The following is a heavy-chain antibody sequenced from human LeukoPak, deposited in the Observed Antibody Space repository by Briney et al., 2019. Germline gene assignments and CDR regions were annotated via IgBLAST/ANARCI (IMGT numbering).Heavy chain of an antibody. Sequence: ASVKVSCKASGYTFTNNDINWVRQATGQGLEWMGWLRPSSGMTEFAQKFQGRVTMTRDTSISTAYMELSSLRSEDTAVYYCAVWAAHDAFDIWGQGTMVTVSS. CDR1: GYTFTNND. V-gene: IGHV1-8*01. CDR2: LRPSSGMT. CDR3: AVWAAHDAFDI. J-gene: IGHJ3*02. D-gene: IGHD3-16*01.